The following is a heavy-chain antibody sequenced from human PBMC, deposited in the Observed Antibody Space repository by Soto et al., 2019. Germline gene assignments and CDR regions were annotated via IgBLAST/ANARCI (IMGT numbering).Heavy chain of an antibody. Sequence: EVQLVESGGGLVQPGGSLRISCAASGFTFSSYWMSWVRQAPGKGLEWVANIKQDGSEKYYVDSVKGRFTISRDNAKNALYLQMNSLRAEDTAVYYCARAVYDFWSGPAGYWGQGTLVTVSS. V-gene: IGHV3-7*01. D-gene: IGHD3-3*01. CDR1: GFTFSSYW. CDR2: IKQDGSEK. CDR3: ARAVYDFWSGPAGY. J-gene: IGHJ4*02.